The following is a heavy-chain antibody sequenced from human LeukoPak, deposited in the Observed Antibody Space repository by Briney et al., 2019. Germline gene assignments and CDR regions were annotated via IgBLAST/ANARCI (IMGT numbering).Heavy chain of an antibody. CDR3: ARGSRSSVTIFGVVTGLYYYYMDV. J-gene: IGHJ6*03. D-gene: IGHD3-3*01. CDR2: MNPNSGNT. Sequence: ASVKVSCKASGYTFTSYDINWVRQATGQGLEWMGWMNPNSGNTGYAQKFQGRVTMTRNTSISTAYMELSSLRSGDTAVYYCARGSRSSVTIFGVVTGLYYYYMDVWGKGTTVTVSS. CDR1: GYTFTSYD. V-gene: IGHV1-8*01.